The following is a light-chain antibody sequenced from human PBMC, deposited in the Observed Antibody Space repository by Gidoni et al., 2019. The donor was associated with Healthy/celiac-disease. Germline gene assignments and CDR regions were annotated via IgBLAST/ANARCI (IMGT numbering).Light chain of an antibody. J-gene: IGLJ3*02. Sequence: QPVLTQSPSVSAAPGQKVTISCSGSRSNIGTNYVSWYQQLPGTAPKLLIYDNNKRPSGIPDRFSGSKSGTSVTLDITGLQTGDEADYYCGTWDSSLSAGVFGGGTKVTVL. CDR2: DNN. CDR1: RSNIGTNY. V-gene: IGLV1-51*01. CDR3: GTWDSSLSAGV.